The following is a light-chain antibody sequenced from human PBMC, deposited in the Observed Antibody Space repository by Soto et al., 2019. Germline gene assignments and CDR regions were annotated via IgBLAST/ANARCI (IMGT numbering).Light chain of an antibody. CDR1: SSDVGGNKF. Sequence: QSVLTQPGSVSGSPGQSITISCTGTSSDVGGNKFVSWYQHHPGRAPKVIISDVSHRPSGVSNRFSGSKSGGTASLTISGLQAEDEADYYCCSYTSSNTYVFGSGTKVTVL. J-gene: IGLJ1*01. CDR3: CSYTSSNTYV. V-gene: IGLV2-14*01. CDR2: DVS.